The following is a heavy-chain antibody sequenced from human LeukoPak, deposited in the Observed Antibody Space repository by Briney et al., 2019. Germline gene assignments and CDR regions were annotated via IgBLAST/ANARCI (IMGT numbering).Heavy chain of an antibody. CDR3: TTLSIVVAGN. CDR2: IKSKTDGGTI. J-gene: IGHJ4*02. Sequence: GGSLRLSCAASGFTFRSYGMSWVRQTPGKGLECIARIKSKTDGGTIDYAAPVEGRFTISRDDSKNTLYLQMNSLISEDTAVYYCTTLSIVVAGNWGQGTLVTVSS. V-gene: IGHV3-15*01. CDR1: GFTFRSYG. D-gene: IGHD6-19*01.